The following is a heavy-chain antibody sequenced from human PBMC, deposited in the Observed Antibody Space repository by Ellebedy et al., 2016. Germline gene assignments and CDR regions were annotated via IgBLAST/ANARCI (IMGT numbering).Heavy chain of an antibody. CDR2: ISGSGGST. D-gene: IGHD6-13*01. J-gene: IGHJ4*02. CDR1: GFTFSSYA. Sequence: GESLKISCAAPGFTFSSYAMSWVRQAPGKGLEWVSAISGSGGSTYYADSVKVRFTISRDNSKNTLYLQMNSLRAEDTAVYYCARDRLDGSSWYSGYWGQGTLVTVSS. V-gene: IGHV3-23*01. CDR3: ARDRLDGSSWYSGY.